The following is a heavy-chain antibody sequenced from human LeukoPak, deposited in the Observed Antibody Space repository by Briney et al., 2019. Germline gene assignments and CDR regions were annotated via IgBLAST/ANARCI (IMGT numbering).Heavy chain of an antibody. CDR1: GFTFSSYW. D-gene: IGHD5-18*01. J-gene: IGHJ4*02. V-gene: IGHV3-9*01. CDR2: ISWNSGSI. CDR3: AKDIGGYSYGSSFDY. Sequence: GGSLRLSCAASGFTFSSYWMSWVRQAPGKGLEWVSGISWNSGSIGYADSVKGRFTISRDNAKNSLYLQMNSLRAEDTALYYCAKDIGGYSYGSSFDYWGQGTLITVSS.